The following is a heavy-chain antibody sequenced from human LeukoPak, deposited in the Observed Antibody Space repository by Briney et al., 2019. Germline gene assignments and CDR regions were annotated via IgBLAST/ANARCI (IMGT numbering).Heavy chain of an antibody. V-gene: IGHV1-69*05. J-gene: IGHJ5*02. Sequence: GSSVKVSCKASGGTFSSYAISWVRQAPGQGLEWMGRIIPIFGTANYAQKFQGRVTITTDESTSTAYMELSSLRSEDTAVYYCAYFISTSEGFWSGYWNHWGQGTLVTVSS. D-gene: IGHD3-3*01. CDR3: AYFISTSEGFWSGYWNH. CDR2: IIPIFGTA. CDR1: GGTFSSYA.